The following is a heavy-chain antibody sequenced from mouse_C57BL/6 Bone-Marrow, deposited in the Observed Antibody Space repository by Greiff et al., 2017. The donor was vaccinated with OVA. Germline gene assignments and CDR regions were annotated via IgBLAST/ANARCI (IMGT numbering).Heavy chain of an antibody. CDR1: GFTFSDYY. J-gene: IGHJ2*01. V-gene: IGHV5-16*01. Sequence: EVQRVESEGGLVQPGSSMKLSCTASGFTFSDYYMAWVRQVPEKGLEWVANINYDGSSTYYLDSLKSRFIISRDNAKNILYLQMSSLKSEDTATYYCARDYYGNFDYWGQGTTLTVSS. CDR2: INYDGSST. CDR3: ARDYYGNFDY. D-gene: IGHD2-1*01.